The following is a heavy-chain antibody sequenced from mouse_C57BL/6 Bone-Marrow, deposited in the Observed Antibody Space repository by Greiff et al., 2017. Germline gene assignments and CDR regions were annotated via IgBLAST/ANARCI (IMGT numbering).Heavy chain of an antibody. Sequence: EVQVEESGGGLVKPGGSLNLSCAASGFTFSDYGMHWVRQAPEKGLEWVAYISSGSSTIYYADTVKGRFTISSDNAKNALFMQMNSLGSEDTAMYYCARPSDLVLFAYWGQGTLVTVSA. CDR3: ARPSDLVLFAY. V-gene: IGHV5-17*01. CDR2: ISSGSSTI. D-gene: IGHD2-10*02. CDR1: GFTFSDYG. J-gene: IGHJ3*01.